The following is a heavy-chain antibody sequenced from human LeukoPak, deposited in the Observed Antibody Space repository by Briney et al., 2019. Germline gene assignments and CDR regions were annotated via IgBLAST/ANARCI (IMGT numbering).Heavy chain of an antibody. CDR2: INSDGINT. CDR3: ANFQWLRYFAF. D-gene: IGHD5-12*01. J-gene: IGHJ4*02. Sequence: GGSLRLSCAASGFTFSNYWMHWVRQAPGKGLVWVSRINSDGINTSYADSVKGRFTISRDNAKNTLNLQMNSLRAEDTAVYYCANFQWLRYFAFWGQGTLVTVSS. CDR1: GFTFSNYW. V-gene: IGHV3-74*01.